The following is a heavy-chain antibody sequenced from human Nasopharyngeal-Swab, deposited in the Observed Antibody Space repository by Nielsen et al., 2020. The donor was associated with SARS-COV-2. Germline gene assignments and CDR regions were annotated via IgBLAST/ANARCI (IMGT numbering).Heavy chain of an antibody. CDR1: GRSFSGYY. V-gene: IGHV4-34*01. CDR3: ARHVGSGNFYYYYGMDV. Sequence: SETLSLTCAVYGRSFSGYYWSWIRQPPGKGLEWIGEINHSGSTNYNPSLKSRVTISVDTSKNQFSLKLRSVTAADTAIYYCARHVGSGNFYYYYGMDVWGPGTTVTVSS. CDR2: INHSGST. D-gene: IGHD1-26*01. J-gene: IGHJ6*02.